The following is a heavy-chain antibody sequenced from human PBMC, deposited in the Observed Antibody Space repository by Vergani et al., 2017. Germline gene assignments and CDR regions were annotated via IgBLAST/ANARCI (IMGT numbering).Heavy chain of an antibody. CDR1: GGTFSSYA. J-gene: IGHJ6*03. CDR2: IIPIFGTA. Sequence: QVQLVQSGAEVKKPGSSVKVSCKASGGTFSSYAISWVRQAPGQGLEWMGGIIPIFGTANYAQKFQGRVTITADESTSTAYMELSILRSEDTAVYYCAREVRGGYSGYEENYYYDYYMDVWGKGTTVTVSS. CDR3: AREVRGGYSGYEENYYYDYYMDV. D-gene: IGHD5-12*01. V-gene: IGHV1-69*12.